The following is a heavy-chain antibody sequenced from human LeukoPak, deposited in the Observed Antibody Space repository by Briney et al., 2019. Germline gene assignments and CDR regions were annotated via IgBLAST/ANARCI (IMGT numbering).Heavy chain of an antibody. Sequence: PGGSLRLSCAASGFTFSSYGMHWVRQAPGKGLEWVAVKWYDGSNKYYADSVKGRFTISRDNSKNTLYLQMNSLRAEDTAVYYCAKDGKNTAMVCPMDVWGKGTTVTVSS. D-gene: IGHD5-18*01. J-gene: IGHJ6*03. CDR3: AKDGKNTAMVCPMDV. CDR1: GFTFSSYG. CDR2: KWYDGSNK. V-gene: IGHV3-33*06.